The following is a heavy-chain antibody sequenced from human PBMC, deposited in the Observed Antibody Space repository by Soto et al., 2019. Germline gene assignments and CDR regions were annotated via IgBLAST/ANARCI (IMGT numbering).Heavy chain of an antibody. V-gene: IGHV4-39*02. D-gene: IGHD2-15*01. CDR1: GGSISSSSYY. CDR2: IYYSGST. CDR3: AREYCSGGSCYSGYFDY. J-gene: IGHJ4*02. Sequence: SETLSLTCTVSGGSISSSSYYWGWIRQPPGKGLEWIGSIYYSGSTYYNPSLQGRVTMTTDTSTSTAYMELRSLRSDDTAVYYCAREYCSGGSCYSGYFDYWGQGTLVTVSS.